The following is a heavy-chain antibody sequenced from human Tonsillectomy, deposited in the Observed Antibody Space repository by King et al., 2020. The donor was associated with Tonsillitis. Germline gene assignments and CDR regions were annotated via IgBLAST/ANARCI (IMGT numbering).Heavy chain of an antibody. Sequence: VQLVESGGGVVQPGRSLRLSCAASGFTFTSYGMHWVRQGPGKGLEWVAVIWYDGRNKHYADSVKGRFTISRDNSKNTLYLQMNSLRAEDTAVYYCAGEGGAVADYYFDYWGQGTPVTVSS. CDR3: AGEGGAVADYYFDY. CDR1: GFTFTSYG. D-gene: IGHD6-19*01. CDR2: IWYDGRNK. V-gene: IGHV3-33*08. J-gene: IGHJ4*02.